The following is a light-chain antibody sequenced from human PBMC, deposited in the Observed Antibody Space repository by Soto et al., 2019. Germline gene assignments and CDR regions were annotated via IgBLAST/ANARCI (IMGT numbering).Light chain of an antibody. CDR3: QQYGTSPLVT. V-gene: IGKV3-20*01. CDR2: DAS. CDR1: QSVSSSY. J-gene: IGKJ5*01. Sequence: EIVLTQSPGTLSLSPGERATLSCRASQSVSSSYLAWYQQKPGQAPRLLIYDASNRATGIPDRFSGSGSGTDFTLTISSLESEDFGVYYCQQYGTSPLVTFGQGTRLEIK.